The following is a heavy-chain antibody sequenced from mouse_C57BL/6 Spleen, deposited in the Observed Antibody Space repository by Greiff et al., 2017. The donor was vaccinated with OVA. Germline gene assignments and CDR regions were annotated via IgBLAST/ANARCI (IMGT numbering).Heavy chain of an antibody. CDR3: TREDSPFAY. Sequence: EVQLQQSGEGLVKPGGSLKLSCAASGFTFSSYAMSWVRQTPEKRLEWVAYISSGGDYIYYADTVKGRFTISRDNARNTLYLQMSSLKSEDTAMYYCTREDSPFAYWGQGTLVTVSA. CDR2: ISSGGDYI. D-gene: IGHD3-3*01. CDR1: GFTFSSYA. J-gene: IGHJ3*01. V-gene: IGHV5-9-1*02.